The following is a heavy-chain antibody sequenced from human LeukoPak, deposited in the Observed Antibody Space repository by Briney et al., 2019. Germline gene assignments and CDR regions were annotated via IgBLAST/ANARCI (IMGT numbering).Heavy chain of an antibody. CDR2: IYYSGST. CDR1: GGSISSYY. J-gene: IGHJ6*03. CDR3: ARTTEGGYTYGYFYYYYMDV. Sequence: PSETLSLTCTVSGGSISSYYWSWIRQPPGKGLEWIGYIYYSGSTNYNPSLKSRVTISVDTSKNPFSLKLTSVTAADTAVYYCARTTEGGYTYGYFYYYYMDVWGKGTTVTISS. D-gene: IGHD5-18*01. V-gene: IGHV4-59*01.